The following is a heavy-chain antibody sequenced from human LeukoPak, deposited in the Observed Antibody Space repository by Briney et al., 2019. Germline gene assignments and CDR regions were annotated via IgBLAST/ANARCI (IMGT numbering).Heavy chain of an antibody. CDR1: GGSISSGGYS. D-gene: IGHD2-15*01. CDR2: IYHSGST. CDR3: ARVLVGCSGGSCPQPSYYFDY. Sequence: PSQTLSLTCAVSGGSISSGGYSWSWIRQPPGKGLEWIGYIYHSGSTYYNPSLKSRVTISVDRSKNQFSLKLSSVTAADTAVYYCARVLVGCSGGSCPQPSYYFDYWGQGTLVTVSS. J-gene: IGHJ4*02. V-gene: IGHV4-30-2*01.